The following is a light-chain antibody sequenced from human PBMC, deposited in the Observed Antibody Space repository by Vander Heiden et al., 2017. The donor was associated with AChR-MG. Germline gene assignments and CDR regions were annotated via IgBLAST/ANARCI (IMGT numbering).Light chain of an antibody. CDR2: EGS. CDR1: SSDGGSYNL. Sequence: QSALTQPASVSGSPGQSITISCPGTSSDGGSYNLVSWYQQHPGKAPKCMIYEGSKRPSGVSNRFSGSKSGNTASLTISGLQAEDEDYYYCCSYAGSRVFGGGTKLTVL. V-gene: IGLV2-23*01. J-gene: IGLJ3*02. CDR3: CSYAGSRV.